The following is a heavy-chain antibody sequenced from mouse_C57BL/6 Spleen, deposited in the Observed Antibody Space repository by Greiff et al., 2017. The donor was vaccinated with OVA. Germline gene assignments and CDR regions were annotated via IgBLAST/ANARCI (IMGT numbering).Heavy chain of an antibody. D-gene: IGHD2-4*01. CDR1: GFSLTSYG. Sequence: ESGPGLVAPSQSLSITCTVSGFSLTSYGVHWVRQPPGKGLEWLVVIWSDGSTTYNSALKSRLSISKDNSKSQVFLKMNSLQTDDTAMYYCARHTDYDEDYYAMDYWGQGTSVTVSS. J-gene: IGHJ4*01. CDR2: IWSDGST. V-gene: IGHV2-6-1*01. CDR3: ARHTDYDEDYYAMDY.